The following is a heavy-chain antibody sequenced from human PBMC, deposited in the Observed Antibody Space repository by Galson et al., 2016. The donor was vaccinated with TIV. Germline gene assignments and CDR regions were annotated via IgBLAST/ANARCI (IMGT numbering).Heavy chain of an antibody. Sequence: SLRLSCAGSGLIFSSSAVHWVRQAPGKGLEWLAIISYDGSHKNYGDSVKGRFTVSRDNSENTVFLQMNNLGSDDTAVYYCARPASLGYFDWLPPDSWGQGTLVTVSS. CDR3: ARPASLGYFDWLPPDS. CDR2: ISYDGSHK. V-gene: IGHV3-30*04. J-gene: IGHJ4*02. D-gene: IGHD3-9*01. CDR1: GLIFSSSA.